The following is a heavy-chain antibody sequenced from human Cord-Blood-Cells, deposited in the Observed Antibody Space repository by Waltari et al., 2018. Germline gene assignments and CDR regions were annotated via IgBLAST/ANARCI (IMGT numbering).Heavy chain of an antibody. J-gene: IGHJ2*01. D-gene: IGHD2-2*02. CDR3: ARVGYCSSTSCYTGRWYFDL. V-gene: IGHV4-34*01. CDR1: GGSFSGYY. Sequence: QVQLQQWGAGLLKPSATLSLTCAVYGGSFSGYYWSWTRQPPGQGLEWSGEINHSGSTNYNPSLKSRVTISVDTSKNQFSLKLSSVTAADTAVYYCARVGYCSSTSCYTGRWYFDLWGRGTLVTVSS. CDR2: INHSGST.